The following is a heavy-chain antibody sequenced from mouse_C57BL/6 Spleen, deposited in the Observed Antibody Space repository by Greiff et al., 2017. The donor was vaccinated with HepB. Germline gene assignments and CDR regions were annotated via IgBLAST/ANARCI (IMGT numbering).Heavy chain of an antibody. CDR1: GYTFTDYY. J-gene: IGHJ4*01. CDR3: ARDYYGSSFFMDY. CDR2: INPNNGGT. Sequence: EVQLQQSGPELVKPGASVKISCKASGYTFTDYYMNWVKQSHGKSLEWIGDINPNNGGTSYNQKFKGKATLTVDKSSSTAYMELRSLTSEDSAVYYCARDYYGSSFFMDYWGQGTSVTVSS. D-gene: IGHD1-1*01. V-gene: IGHV1-26*01.